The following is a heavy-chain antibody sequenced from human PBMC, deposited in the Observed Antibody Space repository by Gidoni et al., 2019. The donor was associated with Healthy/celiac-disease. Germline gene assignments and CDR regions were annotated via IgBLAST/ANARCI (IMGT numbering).Heavy chain of an antibody. CDR1: GGTFSSYA. J-gene: IGHJ6*02. D-gene: IGHD2-2*02. V-gene: IGHV1-69*01. CDR3: ARKMEVVPAAIGYYYYGMDV. CDR2: IIPIFGTA. Sequence: QVQLVQSGAEVKKPGSSVKVSCKASGGTFSSYAISWVRQAPGQGLEWMGGIIPIFGTANYAQKFQGRVTITADESTSTAYMELSSLRSEDTAVYYCARKMEVVPAAIGYYYYGMDVWGQGTTVTVSS.